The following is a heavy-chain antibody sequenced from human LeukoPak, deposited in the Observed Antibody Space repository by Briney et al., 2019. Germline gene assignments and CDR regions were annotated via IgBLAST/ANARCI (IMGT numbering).Heavy chain of an antibody. CDR2: ISYDANDK. CDR1: GFTFSNYA. V-gene: IGHV3-30*04. D-gene: IGHD3-22*01. J-gene: IGHJ4*02. Sequence: GGSLRLSCAASGFTFSNYAMHWVRQAPGKGLEWVAVISYDANDKYYADSVKGRFTISRDNSKHTLYLQMNNLRAEDTAVYYCARDVSVVVLSSTPTQIDYWGQGTLVTVSS. CDR3: ARDVSVVVLSSTPTQIDY.